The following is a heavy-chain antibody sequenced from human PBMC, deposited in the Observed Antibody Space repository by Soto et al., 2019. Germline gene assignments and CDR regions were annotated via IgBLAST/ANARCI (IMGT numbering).Heavy chain of an antibody. D-gene: IGHD2-21*02. CDR1: GFTFGSYW. CDR3: ARAGYGGPGCYSYFDY. J-gene: IGHJ4*02. Sequence: GVSLSLSCAVSGFTFGSYWMNWVRLIPGKGLEWVAYIKPDGSATYYVDSVKGRFTISRDNAKNSLYLQMNSLRVEDTSVYYCARAGYGGPGCYSYFDYWGKGTLVTVCS. V-gene: IGHV3-7*01. CDR2: IKPDGSAT.